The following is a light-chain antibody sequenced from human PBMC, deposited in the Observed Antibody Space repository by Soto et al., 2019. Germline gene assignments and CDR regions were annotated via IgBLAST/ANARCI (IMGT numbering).Light chain of an antibody. V-gene: IGLV2-11*01. CDR2: DVN. CDR1: SRDVGGYNY. J-gene: IGLJ3*02. Sequence: QSVLTQPRSVSGSPGQSVTISCTGTSRDVGGYNYVSWYQHHPGKAPKFMIYDVNKRPSGVPDRFSGSKSGNTASLTISGLQSDDEADYYCCSYAGSVMFGGGTKLTVL. CDR3: CSYAGSVM.